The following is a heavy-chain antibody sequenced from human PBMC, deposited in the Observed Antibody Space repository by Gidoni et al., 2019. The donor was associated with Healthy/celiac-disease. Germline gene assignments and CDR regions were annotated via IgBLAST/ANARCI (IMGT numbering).Heavy chain of an antibody. V-gene: IGHV3-23*01. CDR1: GFTFSSHP. Sequence: EVQLLESGGGLVQPGGSPRLSCPASGFTFSSHPMSRVRQAPGKGLEWVSAISGSGGSTYYADSVKGRFTISRDNSKNTLYLQMNSLRAEDTAVYYCAKGERASSWYANAEYFQHWGQGTLVTVSS. J-gene: IGHJ1*01. D-gene: IGHD6-13*01. CDR3: AKGERASSWYANAEYFQH. CDR2: ISGSGGST.